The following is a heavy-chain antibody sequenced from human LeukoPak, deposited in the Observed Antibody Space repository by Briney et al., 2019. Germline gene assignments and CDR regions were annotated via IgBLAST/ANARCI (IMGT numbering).Heavy chain of an antibody. V-gene: IGHV3-23*01. J-gene: IGHJ4*02. D-gene: IGHD6-6*01. CDR2: ISGSGGNM. CDR3: AKDAGPQQLVFFDS. CDR1: GFTFSNFG. Sequence: PGGSLRLSCTATGFTFSNFGMAWVRQAPGQGLEWVSTISGSGGNMCQADSVKGRFTISRDNSRSTLYPQMNSLRAEDTAVYYCAKDAGPQQLVFFDSWGQGTLVTVSS.